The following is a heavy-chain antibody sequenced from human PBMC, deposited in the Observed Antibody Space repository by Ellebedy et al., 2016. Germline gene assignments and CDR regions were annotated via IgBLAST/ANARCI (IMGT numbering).Heavy chain of an antibody. CDR3: ARDLNNYYGSGSYYSPTPGFDY. J-gene: IGHJ4*02. Sequence: ASVKVSXKASRYTFTSYAMHWVRQAPGQRLEWMGWINAGNGNTKYSQKFQGRVTITRDTSASTAYMELSSLRSEDTAVYYCARDLNNYYGSGSYYSPTPGFDYWGQGTLVTVSS. CDR1: RYTFTSYA. D-gene: IGHD3-10*01. CDR2: INAGNGNT. V-gene: IGHV1-3*01.